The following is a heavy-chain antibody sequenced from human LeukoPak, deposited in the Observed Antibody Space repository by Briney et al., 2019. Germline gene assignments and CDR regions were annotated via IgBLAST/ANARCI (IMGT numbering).Heavy chain of an antibody. Sequence: GRSLRLSCAASGFTFSSYAMHWVRQAPGKGLEWVAVISYDGSNKYYADSVKGRFTISRDNSKNTLYLQMNSLRAEDTAVYYCARGSLIWPFWSGHFDYWGQGTLVTVSS. J-gene: IGHJ4*02. D-gene: IGHD3-3*01. CDR3: ARGSLIWPFWSGHFDY. CDR2: ISYDGSNK. V-gene: IGHV3-30-3*01. CDR1: GFTFSSYA.